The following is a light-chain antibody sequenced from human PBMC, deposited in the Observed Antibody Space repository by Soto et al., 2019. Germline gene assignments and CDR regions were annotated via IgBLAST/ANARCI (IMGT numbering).Light chain of an antibody. Sequence: QTVVTQEPSFSVSPGGTVTLTCGLGSASVATNYYPSWYQHTPGQTPRTLIYSTNTHSSGVHDRFSGSILGNKAALTITGAQADDECDYYCVLYMGSGISTHDVFGTGTTLTLL. V-gene: IGLV8-61*01. CDR1: SASVATNYY. CDR2: STN. J-gene: IGLJ1*01. CDR3: VLYMGSGISTHDV.